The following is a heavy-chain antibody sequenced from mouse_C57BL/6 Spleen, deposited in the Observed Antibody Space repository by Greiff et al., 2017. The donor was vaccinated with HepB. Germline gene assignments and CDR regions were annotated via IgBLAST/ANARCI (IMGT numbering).Heavy chain of an antibody. CDR3: ARWDYDYDGGFAY. CDR2: INPYNGDT. V-gene: IGHV1-20*01. CDR1: GYSFTGYF. J-gene: IGHJ3*01. D-gene: IGHD2-4*01. Sequence: DVHLVESGPELVKPGDSVKISCKASGYSFTGYFMNWVMQSHGKSLEWIGRINPYNGDTFYNQKFKGKATLTVDKSSSTAHMELRSLTSEDSAVYYCARWDYDYDGGFAYWGQGTLVTVSA.